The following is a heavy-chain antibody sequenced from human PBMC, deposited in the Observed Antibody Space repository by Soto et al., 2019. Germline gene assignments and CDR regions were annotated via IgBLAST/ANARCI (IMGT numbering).Heavy chain of an antibody. CDR2: ISAYNGNT. CDR3: ARDPRVWFGEFDGYYFDY. CDR1: GYTFTSYG. Sequence: VASVKVSCKASGYTFTSYGISWVRQAPGQGLEWMGWISAYNGNTNYAQKLQGRVTMTTDTSTSTAYMELRSLRSDDTAVYYCARDPRVWFGEFDGYYFDYWGQGTLVTVSS. J-gene: IGHJ4*02. V-gene: IGHV1-18*04. D-gene: IGHD3-10*01.